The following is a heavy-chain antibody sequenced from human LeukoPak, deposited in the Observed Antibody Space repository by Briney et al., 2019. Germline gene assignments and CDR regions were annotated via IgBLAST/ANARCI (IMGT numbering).Heavy chain of an antibody. Sequence: SGGSLRLSCAASGFTFSHYAMHWVRQAPGKGLDWVAVISYDGTNKYYADSVKGRFTISRDNSKNTLSLQMNSLRAEDTAVYYCAKGGYCASSGSYAFDIWGQGTVVTVSS. CDR1: GFTFSHYA. D-gene: IGHD3-22*01. CDR2: ISYDGTNK. V-gene: IGHV3-30*18. J-gene: IGHJ3*02. CDR3: AKGGYCASSGSYAFDI.